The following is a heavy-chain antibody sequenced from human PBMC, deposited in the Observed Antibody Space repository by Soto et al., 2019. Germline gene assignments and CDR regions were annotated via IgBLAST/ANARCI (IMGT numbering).Heavy chain of an antibody. CDR1: GYTFTGYY. J-gene: IGHJ6*02. CDR3: ARTLWFGEFLYGMDV. Sequence: ASVKVSCKASGYTFTGYYMHWVRQAPGQGLEWMGWINPNSGGTNYAQKFQGWVTMTRDTSISTAYMELSRLRSDDTAVYYCARTLWFGEFLYGMDVWGQGTTVTVSS. V-gene: IGHV1-2*04. CDR2: INPNSGGT. D-gene: IGHD3-10*01.